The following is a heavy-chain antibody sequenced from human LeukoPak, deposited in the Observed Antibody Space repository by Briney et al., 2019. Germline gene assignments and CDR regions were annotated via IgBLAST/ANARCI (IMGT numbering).Heavy chain of an antibody. J-gene: IGHJ4*02. Sequence: ASVKVSCKASGYTFTGYYMHWVRQAPGQGLEWMGWINPNSGGTNYAQKFQGRVTMTRDTSISTAYMELSRLRSDDTAVYYCARVHWYSGYDWHPLDYWGQGTLVTVSS. CDR2: INPNSGGT. CDR3: ARVHWYSGYDWHPLDY. D-gene: IGHD5-12*01. V-gene: IGHV1-2*02. CDR1: GYTFTGYY.